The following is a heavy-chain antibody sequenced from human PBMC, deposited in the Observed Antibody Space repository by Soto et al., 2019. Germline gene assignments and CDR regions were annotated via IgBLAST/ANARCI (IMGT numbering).Heavy chain of an antibody. CDR2: IYWDGDT. CDR3: AHRATMTIFGLIIDNGIWVAP. CDR1: GFSLSTSGAA. D-gene: IGHD3-3*01. J-gene: IGHJ5*02. Sequence: QINLIESGPTLVNPTQTLTLTCTFSGFSLSTSGAAVGWVRQLPGRALEWLALIYWDGDTRYNASLGYRLTLTSDTAMNQVVLTSTNVDPANTATYYCAHRATMTIFGLIIDNGIWVAPWGQGTRIIVSP. V-gene: IGHV2-5*02.